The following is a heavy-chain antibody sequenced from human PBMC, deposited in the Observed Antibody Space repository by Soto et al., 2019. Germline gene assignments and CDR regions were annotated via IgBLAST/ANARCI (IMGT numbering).Heavy chain of an antibody. CDR1: VFTFSVYS. J-gene: IGHJ4*02. V-gene: IGHV3-21*06. CDR3: AKFTEPGYSSIWYYFEY. D-gene: IGHD6-19*01. CDR2: ISRRSTNI. Sequence: RGALALSCVGSVFTFSVYSMSWVRQAPGRGLEWVASISRRSTNIDYADSVKGRFTISRDNAKNLVSLQMRSLRGEDTALYYCAKFTEPGYSSIWYYFEYWGQGTTVTVSS.